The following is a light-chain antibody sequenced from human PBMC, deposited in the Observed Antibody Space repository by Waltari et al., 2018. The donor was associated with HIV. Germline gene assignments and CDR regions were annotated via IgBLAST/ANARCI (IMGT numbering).Light chain of an antibody. CDR1: QGISNY. J-gene: IGKJ4*01. V-gene: IGKV1-27*01. Sequence: DIQMTQSPSSLSASVGDRVTITCRASQGISNYLAWYQQRPGKVPKLLIYAASTLQSGVPSRFSGSGSVTDFTLTISSLQPEDVATYYCQKYNSPVTFGGGTKVEIK. CDR2: AAS. CDR3: QKYNSPVT.